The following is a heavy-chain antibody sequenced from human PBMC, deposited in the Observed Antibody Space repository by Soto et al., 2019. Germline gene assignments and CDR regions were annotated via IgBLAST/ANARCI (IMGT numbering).Heavy chain of an antibody. D-gene: IGHD6-13*01. Sequence: EVQLVESGGGLIQPGGSLRLSCAASGFIVSNNYMSWVRQAPGRGLEWVSVLYTAGSTYYADFVKGRFAISRDNSKNTLYLHMNSLRADGTALYLCARDPGGTAAVGHGFASWGPGTLVTVSS. V-gene: IGHV3-53*01. CDR3: ARDPGGTAAVGHGFAS. CDR1: GFIVSNNY. J-gene: IGHJ5*01. CDR2: LYTAGST.